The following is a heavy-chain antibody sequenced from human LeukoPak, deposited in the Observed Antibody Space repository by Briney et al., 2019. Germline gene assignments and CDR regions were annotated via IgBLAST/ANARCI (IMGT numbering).Heavy chain of an antibody. J-gene: IGHJ4*02. CDR3: ARAVAGYFDY. V-gene: IGHV3-21*01. CDR2: ISSSSSYI. Sequence: GGSLRLSCAASGFTFSSYSMNRVRQAPGKGLEWVSSISSSSSYIYYADSVKGRFTISRDNAKNSLYLQMNSLRAEDTAVYYCARAVAGYFDYWGQGTLVTVSS. D-gene: IGHD6-19*01. CDR1: GFTFSSYS.